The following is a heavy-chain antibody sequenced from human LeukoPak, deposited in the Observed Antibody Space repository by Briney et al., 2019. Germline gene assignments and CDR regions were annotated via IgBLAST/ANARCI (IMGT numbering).Heavy chain of an antibody. D-gene: IGHD2-15*01. CDR3: ARDLGYCTGGTCYPNWFDP. J-gene: IGHJ5*02. CDR1: GYTFTSYA. Sequence: GASVKVSCKASGYTFTSYAMHWVRQAPGQRLEWMGWINAGNDNTKYSQKFQGRVTITRDTSASTAYMELSSLRSEVTAVYYCARDLGYCTGGTCYPNWFDPWGQGTLVTVSS. CDR2: INAGNDNT. V-gene: IGHV1-3*01.